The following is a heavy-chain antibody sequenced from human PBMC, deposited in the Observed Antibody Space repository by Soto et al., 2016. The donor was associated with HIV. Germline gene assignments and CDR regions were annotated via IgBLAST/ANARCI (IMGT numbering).Heavy chain of an antibody. J-gene: IGHJ6*03. V-gene: IGHV3-74*01. CDR1: GFTFSSYW. D-gene: IGHD3-3*01. CDR2: INSDGSST. Sequence: EVQLVESGGGLVQPGGSLRLSCAASGFTFSSYWMHWVRQAPGKGLVWVSRINSDGSSTSYADSVKGRFTISRDNAKNTLYLQMNSLRAEDTAVYYCARDSGVGDYDFWSGYIPPCYMDVWGKGTTVTVSS. CDR3: ARDSGVGDYDFWSGYIPPCYMDV.